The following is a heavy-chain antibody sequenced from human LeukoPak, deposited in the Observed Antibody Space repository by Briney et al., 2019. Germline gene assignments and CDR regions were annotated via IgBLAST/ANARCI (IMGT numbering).Heavy chain of an antibody. CDR3: ARVSGSYFDAFDY. D-gene: IGHD1-26*01. Sequence: GGSLRLSCAASGFTVSSNYMSWVRQALGKGLEWVSVIYSGGSTYYADSVKGRFTISRDNSKNTLYLQMNSLRAEDTGVYYCARVSGSYFDAFDYWGQGTLVTVSS. CDR1: GFTVSSNY. CDR2: IYSGGST. V-gene: IGHV3-66*01. J-gene: IGHJ4*02.